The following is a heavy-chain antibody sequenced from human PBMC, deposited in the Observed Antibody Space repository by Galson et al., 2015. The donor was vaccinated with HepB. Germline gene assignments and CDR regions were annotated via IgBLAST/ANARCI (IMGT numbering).Heavy chain of an antibody. CDR1: GGSICSGSYY. CDR3: ARESRITIFGVVIHYYMDV. Sequence: LSLTCTVSGGSICSGSYYWSWIRQPAGKGLEWIGRIYTSGSTNYNPSLKSRVTMSVDTSKNQFSLKLSSVTAADTAVYYCARESRITIFGVVIHYYMDVWGKGTTVTVSS. V-gene: IGHV4-61*02. J-gene: IGHJ6*03. D-gene: IGHD3-3*01. CDR2: IYTSGST.